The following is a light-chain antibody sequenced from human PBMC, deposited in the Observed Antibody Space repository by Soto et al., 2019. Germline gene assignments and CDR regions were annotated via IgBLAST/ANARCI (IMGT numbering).Light chain of an antibody. CDR3: QQYGGSPRA. V-gene: IGKV3-20*01. CDR2: GVS. J-gene: IGKJ1*01. CDR1: QSLGSSY. Sequence: IVLTQSPGTVSLSPGERATLSCRASQSLGSSYLAWYQQKPGQAPRLLIYGVSSMATGIPDRFSGSGSGTDFTLTISRLEPEDFAMYYCQQYGGSPRAFGQGTEVEIK.